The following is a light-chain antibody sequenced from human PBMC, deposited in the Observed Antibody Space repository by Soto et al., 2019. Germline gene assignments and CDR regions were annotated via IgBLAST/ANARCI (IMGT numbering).Light chain of an antibody. CDR1: QGISSW. CDR2: AAS. Sequence: DIQMAQSPSSASATVGDRVTITCRASQGISSWVAWYQQKPGKAPKLLIYAASSLQSGVPSRFSGSGSGTDFTLTLSRLEPEDFAVYYCQQYGGSPPWTFGQGTKVEI. CDR3: QQYGGSPPWT. V-gene: IGKV1-12*01. J-gene: IGKJ1*01.